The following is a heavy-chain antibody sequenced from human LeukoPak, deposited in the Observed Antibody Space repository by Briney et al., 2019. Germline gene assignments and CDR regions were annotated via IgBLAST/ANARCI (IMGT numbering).Heavy chain of an antibody. D-gene: IGHD4-17*01. Sequence: ASVKVSCKASGYTFTSYGISRVRQAPGQGLEWMGWISVYNGNTNHVQKFQGRVTMTTDTSTSTAYMELRSLRSDDTAVYYCARHDYGDYPDDYWGQGTLVTVSS. CDR1: GYTFTSYG. CDR2: ISVYNGNT. CDR3: ARHDYGDYPDDY. J-gene: IGHJ4*02. V-gene: IGHV1-18*01.